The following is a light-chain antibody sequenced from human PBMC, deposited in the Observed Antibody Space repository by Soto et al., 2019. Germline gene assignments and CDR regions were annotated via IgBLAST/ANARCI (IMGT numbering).Light chain of an antibody. Sequence: EIVMTQSPATLSVSPGERATLSCRASQSVSSNLAWYQQKPGQAPRLLIYGASTRATGIPARFSGSGSGTAFPLTISSLQSEDCAIYFCQQYNNWPPDRTFGQGTKVEIK. J-gene: IGKJ1*01. CDR1: QSVSSN. CDR3: QQYNNWPPDRT. V-gene: IGKV3-15*01. CDR2: GAS.